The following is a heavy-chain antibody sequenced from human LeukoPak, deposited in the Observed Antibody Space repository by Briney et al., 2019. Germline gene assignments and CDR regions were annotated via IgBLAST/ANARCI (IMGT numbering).Heavy chain of an antibody. CDR1: GYTFTSYY. D-gene: IGHD2-15*01. J-gene: IGHJ4*02. Sequence: GASVKVSCKASGYTFTSYYMHWVRQAPGQGLEWMGIINPSGGSTSYAQKFQGRVTMTRDTSTSTVYMELSSLRSEDTAVYYCAREVGYYSGGSCRYYFDYWGQGTLVTVSS. V-gene: IGHV1-46*01. CDR2: INPSGGST. CDR3: AREVGYYSGGSCRYYFDY.